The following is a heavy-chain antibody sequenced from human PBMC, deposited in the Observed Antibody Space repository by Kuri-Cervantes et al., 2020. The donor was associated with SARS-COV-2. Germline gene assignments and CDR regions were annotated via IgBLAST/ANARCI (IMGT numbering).Heavy chain of an antibody. CDR2: IYHSGST. CDR3: ARRSKATENYYGMDV. V-gene: IGHV4-38-2*01. Sequence: LRLSCAVSGYSISSGYYWGWIRQPPGKGLEWIGSIYHSGSTYYNPSLKSRVTISVDTSKNQFSLKLSSVTAADTAVYYCARRSKATENYYGMDVWGQGTTVTVSS. J-gene: IGHJ6*02. D-gene: IGHD1-14*01. CDR1: GYSISSGYY.